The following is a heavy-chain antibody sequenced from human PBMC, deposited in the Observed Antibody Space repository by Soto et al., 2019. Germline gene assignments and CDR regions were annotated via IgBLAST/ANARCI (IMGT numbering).Heavy chain of an antibody. Sequence: PGGSLRLSCAASGFTVSSNYMSWVRQAPGKELEWVSVIYSGGSTYYADSVKGRFTISRDNSKNTLYLQMNSLRAEDTVLYYCASSEYPYYYYGMDVWGQGTTVTVSS. CDR2: IYSGGST. CDR1: GFTVSSNY. V-gene: IGHV3-53*01. CDR3: ASSEYPYYYYGMDV. D-gene: IGHD2-2*01. J-gene: IGHJ6*02.